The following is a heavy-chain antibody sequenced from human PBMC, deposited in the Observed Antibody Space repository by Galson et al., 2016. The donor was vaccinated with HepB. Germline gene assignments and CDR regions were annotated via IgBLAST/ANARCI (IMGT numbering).Heavy chain of an antibody. J-gene: IGHJ4*02. CDR1: GFRFRDHA. CDR3: AVCWDYGSGSLNF. Sequence: SLRLSCAASGFRFRDHALSWVRQAPGKGLEWVSDSSGSGDNTYYAESVKGPFTISRDNSKNTLFLQMNSLRPEDMGVYYCAVCWDYGSGSLNFRGQGTLVTVSS. V-gene: IGHV3-23*01. D-gene: IGHD3-10*01. CDR2: SSGSGDNT.